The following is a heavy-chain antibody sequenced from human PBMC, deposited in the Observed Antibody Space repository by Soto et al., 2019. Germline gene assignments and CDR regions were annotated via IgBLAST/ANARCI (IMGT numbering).Heavy chain of an antibody. D-gene: IGHD3-10*01. CDR2: INPNSVNI. CDR1: GDTFTTYD. CDR3: ARGRASGSYYLLDY. V-gene: IGHV1-8*01. J-gene: IGHJ4*02. Sequence: EASVKVSCKASGDTFTTYDINWVRQATGHGLEWMGWINPNSVNIGYAQRFQGRVTMTRDTAIRTAYMEVSSLRSDDTAVYYCARGRASGSYYLLDYWGQGTLVTVSS.